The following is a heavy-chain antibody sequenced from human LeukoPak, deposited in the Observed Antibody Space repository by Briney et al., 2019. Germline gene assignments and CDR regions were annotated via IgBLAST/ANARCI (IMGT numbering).Heavy chain of an antibody. CDR2: IIPIFGTA. CDR1: GYTFTSYG. Sequence: ASVKVSCKASGYTFTSYGISWVRQAPGQGLEWMGGIIPIFGTANYAQKFQGRVTITADESTSTAYMELSSLSSEDTAVYYCATYSYGYVLYYYYDMDVWGKGTTVTVSS. CDR3: ATYSYGYVLYYYYDMDV. D-gene: IGHD5-18*01. V-gene: IGHV1-69*13. J-gene: IGHJ6*03.